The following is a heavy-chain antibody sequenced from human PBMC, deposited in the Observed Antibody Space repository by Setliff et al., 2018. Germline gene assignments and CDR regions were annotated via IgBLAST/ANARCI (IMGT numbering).Heavy chain of an antibody. D-gene: IGHD6-13*01. V-gene: IGHV1-69*10. CDR2: IIPILGIA. CDR3: ARAYSSSWYVWSWTFDY. Sequence: SVKVSCKASGGTFSSYAISWVRQAPGQGLEWMGGIIPILGIANYAQKFQGRVTITADKSTGTAYMELSSLRSEDTAVYYCARAYSSSWYVWSWTFDYWGQGTLVTVSS. J-gene: IGHJ4*02. CDR1: GGTFSSYA.